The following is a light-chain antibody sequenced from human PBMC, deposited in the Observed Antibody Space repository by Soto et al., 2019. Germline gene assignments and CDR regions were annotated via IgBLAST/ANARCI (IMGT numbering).Light chain of an antibody. CDR3: QQRGDWPPIT. Sequence: DIVLTQSPGTLSLSPGEIATLSFSASQSVTSNHLAWYQQKPGQAPRLLIYGGSSRATGIPVRFSGSGSETDFTLTITRLEPEDFGVYYCQQRGDWPPITFGQGTRLEIK. CDR2: GGS. J-gene: IGKJ5*01. CDR1: QSVTSNH. V-gene: IGKV3D-20*02.